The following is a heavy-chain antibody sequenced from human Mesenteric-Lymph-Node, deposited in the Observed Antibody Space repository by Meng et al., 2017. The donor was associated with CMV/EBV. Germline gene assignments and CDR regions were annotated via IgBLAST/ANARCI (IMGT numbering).Heavy chain of an antibody. CDR1: GFTFSNAW. V-gene: IGHV3-15*05. Sequence: GGSLRLSCVGSGFTFSNAWMAWVRQAPGKGLEWVGRTKTTTDYAAPVKGRFTISRDNAKNTLYLQMNSLRVEDTAVYYCVSYDWELPFDRWGQGTLVTVSS. D-gene: IGHD1-26*01. CDR2: TKTTT. CDR3: VSYDWELPFDR. J-gene: IGHJ4*02.